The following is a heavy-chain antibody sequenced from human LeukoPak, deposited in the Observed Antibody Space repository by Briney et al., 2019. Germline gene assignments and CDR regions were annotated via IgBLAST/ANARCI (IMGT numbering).Heavy chain of an antibody. V-gene: IGHV3-74*01. CDR1: GFTFSNYW. CDR3: SRARITKQVVVNRIDY. D-gene: IGHD3-22*01. CDR2: INSDGSSR. J-gene: IGHJ4*02. Sequence: GGSLRLSCAASGFTFSNYWVHWVRQAPGKGLVWVSRINSDGSSRNYADSVKGRFTISRDNAKNTLYLQMDSLRTEDTAVYYCSRARITKQVVVNRIDYWGQGTLVAVSS.